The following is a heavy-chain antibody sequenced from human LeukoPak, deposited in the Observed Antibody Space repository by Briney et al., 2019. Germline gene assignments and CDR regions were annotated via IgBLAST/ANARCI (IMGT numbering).Heavy chain of an antibody. CDR1: GGSFNGYY. CDR3: ARPGKRAADDAFDI. D-gene: IGHD1-14*01. J-gene: IGHJ3*02. Sequence: SETLSLTCAVYGGSFNGYYWSWIRQPPGKGLEWIGEINHSGSTNYNPSLKSRVTISVDTSKNQFSLKLSSVTAADTAVYYCARPGKRAADDAFDIWGQGTMVTVSS. V-gene: IGHV4-34*01. CDR2: INHSGST.